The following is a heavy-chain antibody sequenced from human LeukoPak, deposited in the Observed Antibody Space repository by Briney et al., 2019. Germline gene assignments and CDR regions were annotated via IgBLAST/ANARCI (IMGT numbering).Heavy chain of an antibody. CDR1: GFTFSSYS. V-gene: IGHV3-48*01. J-gene: IGHJ1*01. CDR3: AKDFSYYYDSSGRGGH. CDR2: ISSSSSTI. D-gene: IGHD3-22*01. Sequence: GGSLRLSCAASGFTFSSYSMNWVRQAPGKGLEWVSYISSSSSTIYYADSVKGRFTISRDNSKNTLYLQMNSLRAEDTAVYYCAKDFSYYYDSSGRGGHWGQGTLVTVSS.